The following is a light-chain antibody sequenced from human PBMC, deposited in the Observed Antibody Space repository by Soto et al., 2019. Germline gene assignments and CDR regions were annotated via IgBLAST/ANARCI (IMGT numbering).Light chain of an antibody. Sequence: EIVLTQSPGTLSLSPGERATLSCRASQSVSSNYLAWYQQKPGQAPRHLIYGASSRATGIPDRFSGSGAGIDFTLTISRLESEDFAVYYCQQYGSSPWTFGQGTKVEIK. CDR1: QSVSSNY. V-gene: IGKV3-20*01. J-gene: IGKJ1*01. CDR2: GAS. CDR3: QQYGSSPWT.